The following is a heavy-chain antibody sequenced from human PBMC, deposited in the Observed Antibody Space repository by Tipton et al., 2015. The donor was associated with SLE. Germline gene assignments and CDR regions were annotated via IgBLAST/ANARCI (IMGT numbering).Heavy chain of an antibody. V-gene: IGHV4-38-2*01. Sequence: TLSLTCAVSGYSISSGYYWGWIRQPPGKGLEWIGSIYHSGSTYYNPSLKSRVTISVDTSKNQFSLKLTSVTAADTAVYYCARGPYYDWAFHIWGPGTVVAVSS. D-gene: IGHD3-22*01. J-gene: IGHJ3*02. CDR3: ARGPYYDWAFHI. CDR1: GYSISSGYY. CDR2: IYHSGST.